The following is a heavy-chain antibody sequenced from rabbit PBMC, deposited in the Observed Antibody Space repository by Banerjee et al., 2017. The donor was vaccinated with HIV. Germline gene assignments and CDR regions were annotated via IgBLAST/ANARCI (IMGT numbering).Heavy chain of an antibody. CDR2: IGAGSSGTT. V-gene: IGHV1S45*01. J-gene: IGHJ4*01. CDR3: ARDLAGVIGWNFSL. D-gene: IGHD4-1*01. CDR1: GFTLSSYW. Sequence: QQQLEESGGDLVKPGGTLTLTCTASGFTLSSYWMWWVRQAPGKGLEWIACIGAGSSGTTYYASWAKGRFTISKTSSTTVTLQMTSLTAADTATYFCARDLAGVIGWNFSLWGPGTLVTVS.